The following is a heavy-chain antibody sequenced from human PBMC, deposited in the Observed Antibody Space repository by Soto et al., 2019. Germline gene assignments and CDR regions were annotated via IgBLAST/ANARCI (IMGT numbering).Heavy chain of an antibody. D-gene: IGHD2-15*01. J-gene: IGHJ6*02. CDR3: ARRVRVKVAADDYYGLDA. CDR1: GGSISSSSYY. CDR2: IYYSGST. Sequence: ETLSLTCTVSGGSISSSSYYWGWIRQPPGKGLEWIGSIYYSGSTYYNPSLKSRVTISVDTSKNQFSLKLSSVTAADTAVYYCARRVRVKVAADDYYGLDAWGQGTT. V-gene: IGHV4-39*01.